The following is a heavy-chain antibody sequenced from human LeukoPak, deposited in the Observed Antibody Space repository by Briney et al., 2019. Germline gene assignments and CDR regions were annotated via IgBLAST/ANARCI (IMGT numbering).Heavy chain of an antibody. CDR3: ARDGGYSYGYPLDY. D-gene: IGHD5-18*01. Sequence: GGSLRLSCTGSGFIFGSYWMSWVRQAPGKGLEWVANIKQDGSEKYYVDSVKGRFTISRDNAKNSLYLQMNSLRAEDTAVYYCARDGGYSYGYPLDYWGQGTLVTVSS. CDR2: IKQDGSEK. CDR1: GFIFGSYW. J-gene: IGHJ4*02. V-gene: IGHV3-7*01.